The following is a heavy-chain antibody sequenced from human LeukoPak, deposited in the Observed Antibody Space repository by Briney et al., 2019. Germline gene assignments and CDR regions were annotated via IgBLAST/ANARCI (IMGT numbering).Heavy chain of an antibody. CDR3: ARNREYYFDY. D-gene: IGHD3-10*01. V-gene: IGHV4-39*07. CDR1: GGSISSSSYY. Sequence: SETLSLTCTVSGGSISSSSYYWGWIRQPPGKGLEWIGSIYYGGSTYYNPSLKSRVTISVDKSKNQFSLNLSSVTAADTAVYYCARNREYYFDYWGQGALVTVSS. CDR2: IYYGGST. J-gene: IGHJ4*02.